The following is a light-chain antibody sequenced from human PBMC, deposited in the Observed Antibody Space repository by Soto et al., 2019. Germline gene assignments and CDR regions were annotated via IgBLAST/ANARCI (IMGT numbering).Light chain of an antibody. J-gene: IGKJ1*01. Sequence: EIVMTQSPATLSVSPGERAPLSCRASQSVSSNLAWYQQKPGQAPRLLIYGASTRATGIPARFSGSGSGTDFTLTIRSLQSEDFAVYYCQQYNNWPRTFGQGTKVDIK. CDR1: QSVSSN. CDR2: GAS. CDR3: QQYNNWPRT. V-gene: IGKV3D-15*01.